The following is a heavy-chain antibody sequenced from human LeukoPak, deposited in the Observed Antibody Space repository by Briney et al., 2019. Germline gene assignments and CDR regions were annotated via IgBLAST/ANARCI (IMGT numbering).Heavy chain of an antibody. Sequence: GGSLRLSCAASGFTVSSNYMSWVRQAPGKGLEWVSVIYSGGSTYYADSVKGRFTISRDNSKNTLYLQMNSLTVEDTALYYCARDRNPRDNYFDYWGQGTLVTVSS. V-gene: IGHV3-53*01. J-gene: IGHJ4*02. CDR1: GFTVSSNY. CDR3: ARDRNPRDNYFDY. D-gene: IGHD1-14*01. CDR2: IYSGGST.